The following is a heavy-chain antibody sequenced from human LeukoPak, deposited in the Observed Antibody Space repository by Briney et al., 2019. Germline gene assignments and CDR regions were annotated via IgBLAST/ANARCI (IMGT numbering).Heavy chain of an antibody. Sequence: SETLSLTCTVSGYSISSGFYWGWIRQPPGKGLEWIGTIYHSGTTYYNPSLKSRVSISVDTSKNQFSLKLSSVTASDTAVYYCARDPEWGSSWYYWGQGTLVTVSS. CDR1: GYSISSGFY. CDR3: ARDPEWGSSWYY. V-gene: IGHV4-38-2*02. J-gene: IGHJ4*02. D-gene: IGHD6-13*01. CDR2: IYHSGTT.